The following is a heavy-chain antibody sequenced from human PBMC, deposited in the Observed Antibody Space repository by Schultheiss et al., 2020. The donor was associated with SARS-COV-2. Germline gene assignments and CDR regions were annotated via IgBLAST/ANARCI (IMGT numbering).Heavy chain of an antibody. D-gene: IGHD1-14*01. Sequence: SETLSLTCAVYGGSFSGYYWSWIRQPPGKGLEWIGEINHSGSTNYNPSLKSRVTISVDTSKNQFSLKLSSVTAADTAVYYCARSPGPAELDYWGQGTLVTVSS. CDR1: GGSFSGYY. CDR2: INHSGST. J-gene: IGHJ4*02. V-gene: IGHV4-34*01. CDR3: ARSPGPAELDY.